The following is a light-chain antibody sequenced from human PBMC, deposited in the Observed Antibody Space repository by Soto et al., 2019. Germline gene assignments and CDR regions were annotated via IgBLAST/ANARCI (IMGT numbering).Light chain of an antibody. CDR1: SGHSSYI. J-gene: IGLJ3*02. V-gene: IGLV4-60*03. Sequence: QPVLTQSSSASAALGSSVKLTCTLSSGHSSYIIAWHQQQPGKAPRYLMKLEGSGSYNKGSGVPDRFSGSSSGADRYLTISSLQSEDEADYYCETWDINTQVFGGGTKLTVL. CDR3: ETWDINTQV. CDR2: LEGSGSY.